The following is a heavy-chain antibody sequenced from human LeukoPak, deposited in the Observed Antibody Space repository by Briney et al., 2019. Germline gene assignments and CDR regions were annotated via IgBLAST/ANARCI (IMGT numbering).Heavy chain of an antibody. V-gene: IGHV3-15*01. CDR1: GFTFSSYA. CDR2: IKSKNVGGTT. Sequence: GGSLRLSCAASGFTFSSYAMHWVRQAPGKGLEWVGRIKSKNVGGTTDYAAPVKGRFTISRDDSKNTVYLQMNSLKIEDTAVYYCTSHAAFDPWGQGTLVTVSS. J-gene: IGHJ5*01. CDR3: TSHAAFDP.